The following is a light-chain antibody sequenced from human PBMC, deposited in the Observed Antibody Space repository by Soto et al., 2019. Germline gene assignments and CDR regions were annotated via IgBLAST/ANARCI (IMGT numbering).Light chain of an antibody. Sequence: QSVLTQPASVSGSPGQSITISCTGTSSDIGVYNYVSWFQQHPGKAPQLMIYQVNKRPSGVSDRFSGSKSGNTASLTISGLQAEDEADYYCTSFTTTSTWVFGGGTKLTVL. V-gene: IGLV2-14*01. CDR3: TSFTTTSTWV. CDR1: SSDIGVYNY. CDR2: QVN. J-gene: IGLJ3*02.